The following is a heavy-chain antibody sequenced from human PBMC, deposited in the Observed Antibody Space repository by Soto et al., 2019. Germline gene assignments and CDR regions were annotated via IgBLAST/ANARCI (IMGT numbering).Heavy chain of an antibody. V-gene: IGHV5-10-1*01. CDR3: ARQGYYYYGMDV. J-gene: IGHJ6*02. CDR2: IDPSYSYT. Sequence: GESLKISCKGSGYSFTSYWISWVRQMPGKGLEWMGRIDPSYSYTNYSPSFQGHVTISADKSISTAYLQWSSLKASDTAMYYCARQGYYYYGMDVWGQGTTVTVSS. CDR1: GYSFTSYW.